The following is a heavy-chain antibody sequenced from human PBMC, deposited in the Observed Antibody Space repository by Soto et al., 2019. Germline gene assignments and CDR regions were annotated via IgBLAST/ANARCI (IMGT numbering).Heavy chain of an antibody. Sequence: GGSLRLACAVSGFTFRSSPMSWVRRAPGKGLEWVSGINGGDDSKHYAESVRGRFTIIRDNSKNTLLLQMNSLRVEDTAIYYCAKASNWGIISPTHDYWGQGTQVT. V-gene: IGHV3-23*01. CDR2: INGGDDSK. CDR3: AKASNWGIISPTHDY. D-gene: IGHD3-16*01. CDR1: GFTFRSSP. J-gene: IGHJ4*02.